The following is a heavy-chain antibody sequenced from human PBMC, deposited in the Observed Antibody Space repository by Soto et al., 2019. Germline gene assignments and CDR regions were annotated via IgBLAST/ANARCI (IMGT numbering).Heavy chain of an antibody. CDR2: ISGSGGST. CDR3: AKCRSSWVESGMDV. J-gene: IGHJ6*02. CDR1: GFTVSSNY. Sequence: PGGSLRLSCAVSGFTVSSNYMNWVRQAPGKGLEWVSAISGSGGSTYYADSVKGRFTISRDNSKNTLYLQMNSLRAEDTALYYCAKCRSSWVESGMDVWGQGTTVTVSS. V-gene: IGHV3-23*01.